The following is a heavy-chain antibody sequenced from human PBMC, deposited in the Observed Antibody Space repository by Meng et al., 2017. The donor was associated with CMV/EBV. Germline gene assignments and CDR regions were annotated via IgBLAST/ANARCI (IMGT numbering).Heavy chain of an antibody. J-gene: IGHJ4*02. Sequence: GGSLRLSCAASGFTFSSYWMSWVRQAPGKGLEWVANIKQDGSEKYYVDSVKGRFTISRDNAKNSLYLQMNSLRAEDTAVYYCARDMVVPATASYYLDYWGQGTLVTVSS. D-gene: IGHD2-2*01. V-gene: IGHV3-7*01. CDR1: GFTFSSYW. CDR3: ARDMVVPATASYYLDY. CDR2: IKQDGSEK.